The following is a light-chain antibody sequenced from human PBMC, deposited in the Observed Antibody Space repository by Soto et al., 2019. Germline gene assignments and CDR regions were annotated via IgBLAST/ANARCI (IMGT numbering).Light chain of an antibody. CDR3: MQPLHTPRT. CDR1: QSLLHSNGYNY. J-gene: IGKJ1*01. Sequence: DIVMTQSPLSLPVTPGEPASISCRSSQSLLHSNGYNYLDWYLQKPGQSPQLLIYLGSNRSSGVPDRFSGSGSGTDFTLKISRVEAEDVGVYYCMQPLHTPRTVGQGTKVDSK. CDR2: LGS. V-gene: IGKV2-28*01.